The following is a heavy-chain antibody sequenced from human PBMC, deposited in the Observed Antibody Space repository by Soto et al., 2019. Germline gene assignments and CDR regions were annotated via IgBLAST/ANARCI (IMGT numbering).Heavy chain of an antibody. Sequence: SVKVSCKASGGTFSSYAINWVRQAPGQELEWMGGIIPIFGTANYAQKFQGRVTITADESTSTTHMELSSLRSEDTAVYYCARDRYYDSSGPPGGMDVWGQGTTVT. CDR3: ARDRYYDSSGPPGGMDV. J-gene: IGHJ6*02. CDR2: IIPIFGTA. D-gene: IGHD3-22*01. V-gene: IGHV1-69*13. CDR1: GGTFSSYA.